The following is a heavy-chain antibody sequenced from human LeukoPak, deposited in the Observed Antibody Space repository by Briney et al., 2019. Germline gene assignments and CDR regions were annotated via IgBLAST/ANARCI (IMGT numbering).Heavy chain of an antibody. V-gene: IGHV4-59*01. CDR3: ARELFGSSGWYFFDY. CDR1: GGSISSYH. J-gene: IGHJ4*02. D-gene: IGHD6-19*01. Sequence: SETLSLTCTVSGGSISSYHWSWIRQPPGKGLEWIGYIYYSGSTNYNPSLKSRVTISVDTSKNQFSLKLSSVTAADTAVYYCARELFGSSGWYFFDYWGQGTLVTVSS. CDR2: IYYSGST.